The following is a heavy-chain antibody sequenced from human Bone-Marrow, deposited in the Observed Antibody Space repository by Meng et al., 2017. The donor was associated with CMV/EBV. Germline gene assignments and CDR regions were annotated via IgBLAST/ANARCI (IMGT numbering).Heavy chain of an antibody. Sequence: ASVKVSCKASGGTFSSYAISWVRQAPGQGLEWMGWINPDSGGTNYAQKFQGRVTMTRDTSVSTASMELSRLRSDDTAVYYCARDKPTTISTSDAFDIWGQGTMVTVPS. D-gene: IGHD4-11*01. CDR2: INPDSGGT. CDR3: ARDKPTTISTSDAFDI. CDR1: GGTFSSYA. J-gene: IGHJ3*02. V-gene: IGHV1-2*02.